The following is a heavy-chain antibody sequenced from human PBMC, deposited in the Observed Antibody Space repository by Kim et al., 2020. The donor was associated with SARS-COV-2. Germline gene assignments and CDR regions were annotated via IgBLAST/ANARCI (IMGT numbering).Heavy chain of an antibody. CDR3: ARHDYGSLEEYYFDF. J-gene: IGHJ4*02. CDR1: GGSISGSNG. CDR2: HNSTEPK. D-gene: IGHD4-17*01. Sequence: SETLSLTCAVSGGSISGSNGCCGGRQPPGGKGVLGGGYHNSTEPKNYWPSIKGRATISVDTSKNQLFLKLTSVTAADTAKYFCARHDYGSLEEYYFDFWGRGTPVNVSS. V-gene: IGHV4-4*02.